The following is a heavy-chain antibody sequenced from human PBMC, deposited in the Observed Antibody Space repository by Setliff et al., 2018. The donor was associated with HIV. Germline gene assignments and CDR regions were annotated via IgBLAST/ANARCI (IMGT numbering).Heavy chain of an antibody. D-gene: IGHD3-10*01. V-gene: IGHV4-61*01. CDR2: IYYSGIT. J-gene: IGHJ6*04. CDR3: ARVRADYKFGSMDV. CDR1: GGSFNTRRTK. Sequence: SETLSLTCKVSGGSFNTRRTKWGWIRQSPGKGLEWIGNIYYSGITNYNASLKSRVTISVDTSQNQFSLKLTSVTAADTAVYYCARVRADYKFGSMDVWGKGTTVTVSS.